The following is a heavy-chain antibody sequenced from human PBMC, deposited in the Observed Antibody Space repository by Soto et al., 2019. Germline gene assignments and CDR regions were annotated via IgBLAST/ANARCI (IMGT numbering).Heavy chain of an antibody. CDR2: IIPIFGTA. D-gene: IGHD3-16*02. J-gene: IGHJ4*02. Sequence: SVKVSCKASGGTFSSYAISWVRQAPGQGLEWMGGIIPIFGTANYAQKFQGRVTITADKSTSTAYMELSSLRSEDTAVYYCARDGANMITFGGVIVPNYYFDYWGQGTLVTVSS. CDR1: GGTFSSYA. CDR3: ARDGANMITFGGVIVPNYYFDY. V-gene: IGHV1-69*06.